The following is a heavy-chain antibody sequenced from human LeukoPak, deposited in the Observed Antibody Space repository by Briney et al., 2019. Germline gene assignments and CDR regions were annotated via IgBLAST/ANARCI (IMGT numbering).Heavy chain of an antibody. CDR1: GSYW. CDR2: INSDGSWT. V-gene: IGHV3-74*01. J-gene: IGHJ3*02. D-gene: IGHD1-26*01. CDR3: AKDRVVGVRIRDAFDI. Sequence: GVLRLSCAASGSYWMHWVRQAPGKGLVWVSHINSDGSWTSYADSVKGRLTISRDNSKNMLYLQMNSLRAEDTAVYYCAKDRVVGVRIRDAFDIWGQGTRVTVSS.